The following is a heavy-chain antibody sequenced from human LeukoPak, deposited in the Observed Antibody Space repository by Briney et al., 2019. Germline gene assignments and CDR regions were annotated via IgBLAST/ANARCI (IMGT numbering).Heavy chain of an antibody. D-gene: IGHD6-13*01. CDR2: ISGSGGST. V-gene: IGHV3-23*01. CDR1: GFTFSSYA. J-gene: IGHJ4*02. CDR3: ARGAAPDLYYFDY. Sequence: GGSLRLSCAASGFTFSSYAMSWVRQAPGKGLEWVSAISGSGGSTYYVDSVKGRFTISRDNAKNTLYLQLNSLRADDTAVYYCARGAAPDLYYFDYWAQGTLVTVSS.